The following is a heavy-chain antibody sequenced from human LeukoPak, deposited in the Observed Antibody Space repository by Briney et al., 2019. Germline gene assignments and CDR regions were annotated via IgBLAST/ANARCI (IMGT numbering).Heavy chain of an antibody. Sequence: SETLSLTCAVSGYSISSGYYWGWTRQPPGKGLEWIGGIYHSGSTYFNPSLKSRVTISVDTSKNQFSLKLSSVTAADTAVYYCARPYYDFWSGNENWFDPWGQGTLVTVSS. CDR2: IYHSGST. CDR1: GYSISSGYY. V-gene: IGHV4-38-2*01. CDR3: ARPYYDFWSGNENWFDP. D-gene: IGHD3-3*01. J-gene: IGHJ5*02.